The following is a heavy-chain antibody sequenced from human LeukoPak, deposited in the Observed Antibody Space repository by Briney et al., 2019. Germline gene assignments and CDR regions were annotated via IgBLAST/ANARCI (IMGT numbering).Heavy chain of an antibody. Sequence: GGSLRPSCAASGFTVSSNYMSWVRQAPGKGLEWVAFIRYDGSNKYYADSVKGRFTISRDNSKNTLYLQMNSLRAEDTAVYYCAKDMETYGDPQNYYYYGMDVWGQGTTVTVSS. CDR3: AKDMETYGDPQNYYYYGMDV. CDR2: IRYDGSNK. J-gene: IGHJ6*02. D-gene: IGHD4-17*01. V-gene: IGHV3-30*02. CDR1: GFTVSSNY.